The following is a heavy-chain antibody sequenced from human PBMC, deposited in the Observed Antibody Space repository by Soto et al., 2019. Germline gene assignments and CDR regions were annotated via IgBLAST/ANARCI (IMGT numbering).Heavy chain of an antibody. CDR2: ISAYNGNT. V-gene: IGHV1-18*01. CDR3: ARDLFEAAAGPVDNWFDP. CDR1: GYTFTSYG. J-gene: IGHJ5*02. D-gene: IGHD6-13*01. Sequence: GASVKVSCKASGYTFTSYGISWVRQAPGQGLEWMGWISAYNGNTNYAQKLQGRVTMTTDTSTSTAYMELRSLRSDDTAVYYCARDLFEAAAGPVDNWFDPWGQGTLVTVSS.